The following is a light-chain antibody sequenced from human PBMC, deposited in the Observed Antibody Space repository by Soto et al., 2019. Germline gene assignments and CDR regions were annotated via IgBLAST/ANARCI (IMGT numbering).Light chain of an antibody. Sequence: DIHLTQAPWSVSLSLVEGVTVTFLAIQTISTWMAWYQQKPGTAPTPLVHDASTLQSGVASRFSGSGSGTEFTLIISGLQPDDSATYYCQQYTNTNNPWMFGQGTKVDIK. V-gene: IGKV1-5*01. J-gene: IGKJ1*01. CDR3: QQYTNTNNPWM. CDR2: DAS. CDR1: QTISTW.